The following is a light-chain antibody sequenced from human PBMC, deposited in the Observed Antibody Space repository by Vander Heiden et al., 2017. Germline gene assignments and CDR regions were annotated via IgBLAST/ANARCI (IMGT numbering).Light chain of an antibody. Sequence: QSVLTQPPSASGHPGQRFTISCSGSSPNIGSNTVTRYPRIPGTDPKLPLFRNNQLTSGVPDRFSGSKSGTSASLAISGLQSEDEADYYCASSDDSLNAVVFGGGTKLTVL. CDR1: SPNIGSNT. CDR3: ASSDDSLNAVV. CDR2: RNN. J-gene: IGLJ2*01. V-gene: IGLV1-44*01.